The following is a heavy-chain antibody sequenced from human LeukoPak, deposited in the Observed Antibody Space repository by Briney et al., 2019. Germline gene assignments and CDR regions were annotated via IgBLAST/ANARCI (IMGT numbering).Heavy chain of an antibody. CDR1: GYSISSGYY. CDR2: IYHSGST. V-gene: IGHV4-38-2*01. Sequence: SETLSLTCAVSGYSISSGYYWGWIRQPPGKGLEWIGSIYHSGSTYYNPSLKSRVTISVDTSKIQFSLKLSSVTAAGTAVYYCARVPINYEFWSGFENWFDPWGQGTLVTVSS. J-gene: IGHJ5*02. CDR3: ARVPINYEFWSGFENWFDP. D-gene: IGHD3-3*01.